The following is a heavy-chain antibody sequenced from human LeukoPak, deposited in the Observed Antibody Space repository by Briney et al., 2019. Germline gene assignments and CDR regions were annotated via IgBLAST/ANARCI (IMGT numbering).Heavy chain of an antibody. J-gene: IGHJ4*02. D-gene: IGHD2-2*01. V-gene: IGHV1-18*01. Sequence: ASVKVSCKASGYTFTSYGISWVRQAPGQGLEWMGWISGDNGSTNYAQKLKGRVTMTTYTSTSTAYMELRSLRSDDSAIYYCAREDTRRGSRGYFDYWGQGTLVTVSS. CDR1: GYTFTSYG. CDR3: AREDTRRGSRGYFDY. CDR2: ISGDNGST.